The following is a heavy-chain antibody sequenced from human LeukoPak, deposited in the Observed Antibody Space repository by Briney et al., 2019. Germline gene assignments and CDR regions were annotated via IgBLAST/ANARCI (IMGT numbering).Heavy chain of an antibody. D-gene: IGHD3-22*01. Sequence: GGSLRLSGAASGFTFSSYAMNWVRKAPGKGLEWVSSISSSSSYIYYADSVKGRFTISRDNAKNSLYLQMNSLRAEDTAVYYCATNYYYDSSGYYLPFDYWGQGTLVTVSS. J-gene: IGHJ4*02. CDR2: ISSSSSYI. CDR1: GFTFSSYA. CDR3: ATNYYYDSSGYYLPFDY. V-gene: IGHV3-21*01.